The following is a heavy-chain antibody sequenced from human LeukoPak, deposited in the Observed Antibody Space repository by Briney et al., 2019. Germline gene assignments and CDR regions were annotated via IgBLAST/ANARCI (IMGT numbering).Heavy chain of an antibody. D-gene: IGHD6-19*01. CDR1: GYTFTSYG. CDR2: ISAYNGNT. J-gene: IGHJ3*02. Sequence: ASVKVSCKASGYTFTSYGISWVRQAPGQGLEWMGWISAYNGNTKYAQKLQGRVTMTTDTSTSTAYMELRSLRSDDTAVYYCARDLLVSSGWYGNDAFDIWGQGTMVTVSS. V-gene: IGHV1-18*01. CDR3: ARDLLVSSGWYGNDAFDI.